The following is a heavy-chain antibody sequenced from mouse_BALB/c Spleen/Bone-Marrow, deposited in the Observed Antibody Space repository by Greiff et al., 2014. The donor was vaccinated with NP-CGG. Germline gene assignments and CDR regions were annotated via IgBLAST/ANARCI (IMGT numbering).Heavy chain of an antibody. CDR2: INPSNGRT. CDR3: ASYRGAY. CDR1: GYTFTSYW. V-gene: IGHV1S81*02. J-gene: IGHJ3*01. D-gene: IGHD2-12*01. Sequence: QVQLQQSGAELVKPGASVKLSCKASGYTFTSYWMHWVKQRPGQGLEWIGEINPSNGRTNYNEKFKIKATLTVDKSSSTAYMQLSSLTPEDSAVYYCASYRGAYWGQGTLVTVSA.